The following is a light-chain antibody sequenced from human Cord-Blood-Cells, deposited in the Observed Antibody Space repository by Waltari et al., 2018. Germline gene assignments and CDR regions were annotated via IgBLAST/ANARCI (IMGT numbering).Light chain of an antibody. CDR2: DVS. J-gene: IGLJ3*02. V-gene: IGLV2-14*01. Sequence: QSALTQPASVSGSPGQSITISCTGTSSAAGGYNYVSWYQQHPGKAPILIIYDVSNRPSGVSNRFSGSKSGNTASLTISGLQAEDEADYYCSSYTSSSTRVFGGGTKLTVL. CDR1: SSAAGGYNY. CDR3: SSYTSSSTRV.